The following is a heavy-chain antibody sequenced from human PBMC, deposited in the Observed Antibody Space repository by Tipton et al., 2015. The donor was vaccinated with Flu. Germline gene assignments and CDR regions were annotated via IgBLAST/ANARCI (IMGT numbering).Heavy chain of an antibody. CDR2: IYYSGST. CDR1: GGSISSSSYY. D-gene: IGHD6-19*01. J-gene: IGHJ4*02. Sequence: TLSLTCTVSGGSISSSSYYWGWIRQPPGKGLEWIGSIYYSGSTYYNPSLKSRVTISVDTPKNQFSLKLSSVTAADTAVYYCAARRVRGWYFDYWGQGTLVTVSS. CDR3: AARRVRGWYFDY. V-gene: IGHV4-39*01.